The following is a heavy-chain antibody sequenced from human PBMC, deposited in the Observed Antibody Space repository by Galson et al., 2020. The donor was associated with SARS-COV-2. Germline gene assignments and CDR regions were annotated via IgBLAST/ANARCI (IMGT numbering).Heavy chain of an antibody. Sequence: GGSLRLSCAASGFTFSSYAVSWVRQAPGKGLEWVAAISGSGGDTNYADSVKGRFTISRDNSKNTLLLQMNSLRAKDTAVYYCAKDRDGTGWYPFDYWGQGTLVTVSS. CDR1: GFTFSSYA. CDR3: AKDRDGTGWYPFDY. CDR2: ISGSGGDT. J-gene: IGHJ4*02. V-gene: IGHV3-23*01. D-gene: IGHD6-19*01.